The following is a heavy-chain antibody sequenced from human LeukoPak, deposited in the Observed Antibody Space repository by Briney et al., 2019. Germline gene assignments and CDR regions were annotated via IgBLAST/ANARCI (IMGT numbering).Heavy chain of an antibody. V-gene: IGHV3-33*06. Sequence: GGSLRLSCAASGFTFSSYGMHWVRQAPGKGLEWVAVIWYDGSNKYYADSVKGRFTISRDNSKNTLYLQMISLRAEDTAVYYCAKGRDYYDSSGYFYWGQGXLVTVS. CDR3: AKGRDYYDSSGYFY. CDR1: GFTFSSYG. D-gene: IGHD3-22*01. J-gene: IGHJ4*02. CDR2: IWYDGSNK.